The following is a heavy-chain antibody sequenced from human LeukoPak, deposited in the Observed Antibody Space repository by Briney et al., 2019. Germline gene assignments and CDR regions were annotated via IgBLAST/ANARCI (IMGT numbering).Heavy chain of an antibody. Sequence: SETLSLTCTVSGGSISSYYWSWIRQPPGKGLEWIGFIYYSGSTNYNPSLKSRVTISVDTSKNQFSLRLSSVTAADTAVYYCARGGGNYYYGMDVWGQGTTVTVSS. CDR3: ARGGGNYYYGMDV. J-gene: IGHJ6*02. V-gene: IGHV4-59*01. CDR2: IYYSGST. CDR1: GGSISSYY.